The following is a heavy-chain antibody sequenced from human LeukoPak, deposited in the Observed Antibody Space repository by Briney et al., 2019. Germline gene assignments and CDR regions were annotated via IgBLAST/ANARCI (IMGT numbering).Heavy chain of an antibody. D-gene: IGHD3-16*01. V-gene: IGHV3-11*01. Sequence: GGSLRLSCAASGFIFSDYYVTWLRQAPGKGLEWISYISETGTTIHYAASVKGRFTVSRDNTKNSLYLQMNSLRVEDTAVYYCAKGAGYYDYVWGSYDYYYGMDVWGQGTTVTVSS. CDR2: ISETGTTI. CDR1: GFIFSDYY. CDR3: AKGAGYYDYVWGSYDYYYGMDV. J-gene: IGHJ6*02.